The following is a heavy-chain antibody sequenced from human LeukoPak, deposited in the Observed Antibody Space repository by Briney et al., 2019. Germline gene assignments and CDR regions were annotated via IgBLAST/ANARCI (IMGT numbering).Heavy chain of an antibody. CDR2: ISAYNGNT. D-gene: IGHD3-10*01. CDR1: GYTFTSYG. J-gene: IGHJ4*02. CDR3: ASPPTYYYGSGSYIPFDY. V-gene: IGHV1-18*01. Sequence: ASVKVSCKASGYTFTSYGISWVRQAPGQGLEWMGWISAYNGNTNYAQKFQGRVTITADESTSTAYMELSSLRSEDTAVYYCASPPTYYYGSGSYIPFDYWGQGTLVTVSS.